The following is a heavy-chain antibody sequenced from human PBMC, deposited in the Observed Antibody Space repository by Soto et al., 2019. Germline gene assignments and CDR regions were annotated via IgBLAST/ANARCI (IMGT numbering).Heavy chain of an antibody. CDR1: GFTFSSYA. CDR3: ASGIVGATFPVDY. J-gene: IGHJ4*02. D-gene: IGHD1-26*01. V-gene: IGHV3-30-3*01. Sequence: GSLRLSCAASGFTFSSYAMHWVRQAPGKGLEWVAFISYDGNNKYYADSVKGRFTISRDNSKNTPYLQMNSLRAEDTAVYYCASGIVGATFPVDYWGQGTLVTVSS. CDR2: ISYDGNNK.